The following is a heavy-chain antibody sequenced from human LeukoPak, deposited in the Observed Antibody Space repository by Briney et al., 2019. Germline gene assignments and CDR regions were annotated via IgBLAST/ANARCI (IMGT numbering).Heavy chain of an antibody. V-gene: IGHV3-74*01. CDR2: INSDGSST. J-gene: IGHJ4*02. D-gene: IGHD1-26*01. CDR3: ARGQIPSGELLRFDC. CDR1: GFTFSSYW. Sequence: PGGSLRLSCAASGFTFSSYWMHWVRQAPGKGLVWVSRINSDGSSTSYADSVKGRFTISRDNAKNTLYLQMNSLRADDTAIYYCARGQIPSGELLRFDCWGQGTLVTVSS.